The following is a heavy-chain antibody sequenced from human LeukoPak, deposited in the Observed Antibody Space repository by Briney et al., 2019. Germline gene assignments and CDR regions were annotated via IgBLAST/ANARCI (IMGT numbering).Heavy chain of an antibody. CDR2: IYYSGTT. CDR1: GGSISSGGYY. Sequence: SQTLSLTCTVSGGSISSGGYYWSWIRQHPGKGLEWIGYIYYSGTTYYNPSLKSRVPISVDTSKNQFSLKLSSVTAADTAVYYCARDPIPPRYCSSTSCRVYYYYYGMDVWGQGTTVTVSS. D-gene: IGHD2-2*01. J-gene: IGHJ6*02. V-gene: IGHV4-31*03. CDR3: ARDPIPPRYCSSTSCRVYYYYYGMDV.